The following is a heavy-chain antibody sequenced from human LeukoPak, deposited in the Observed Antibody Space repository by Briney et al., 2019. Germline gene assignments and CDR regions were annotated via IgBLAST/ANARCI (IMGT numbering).Heavy chain of an antibody. D-gene: IGHD6-13*01. CDR1: GFTFSSYA. Sequence: GGSLRLSCAASGFTFSSYAMSWVRQAPGKGLEWVSAISGSGGSTYYADSVKGRFTISRDNSKNTLYLQMNSLRAEDTAVYYCARGPSIAAAEDHFDYWGQGTLVTVSS. CDR3: ARGPSIAAAEDHFDY. V-gene: IGHV3-23*01. J-gene: IGHJ4*02. CDR2: ISGSGGST.